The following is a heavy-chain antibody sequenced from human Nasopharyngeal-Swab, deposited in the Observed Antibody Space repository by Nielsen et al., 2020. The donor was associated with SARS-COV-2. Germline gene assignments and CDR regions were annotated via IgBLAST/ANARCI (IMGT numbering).Heavy chain of an antibody. CDR1: GFTFSSYE. Sequence: GESLKISCAASGFTFSSYEMNWVRQAPGKGLEWVSYISSSGSTIYYADSVKGRFTISRDNAKNSLYLQMNSLRAEDTALYYCAKDRIIGLYGGNSYFDYWGQGTLVTVSS. D-gene: IGHD4-23*01. V-gene: IGHV3-48*03. CDR3: AKDRIIGLYGGNSYFDY. CDR2: ISSSGSTI. J-gene: IGHJ4*02.